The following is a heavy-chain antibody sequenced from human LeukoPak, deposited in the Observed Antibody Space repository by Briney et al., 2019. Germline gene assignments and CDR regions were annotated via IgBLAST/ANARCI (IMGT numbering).Heavy chain of an antibody. CDR2: IYYSGST. Sequence: SETLSLTCTVSGGSISSSSYYWGWIRQPPGKGLEWIGSIYYSGSTYYNPSLKSRVTISVDTSKNQFSLKLSSVTAADTAVYYCARGGHVLLWFGEPVNWFDPWGQGTLVTVSS. J-gene: IGHJ5*02. V-gene: IGHV4-39*07. CDR3: ARGGHVLLWFGEPVNWFDP. CDR1: GGSISSSSYY. D-gene: IGHD3-10*01.